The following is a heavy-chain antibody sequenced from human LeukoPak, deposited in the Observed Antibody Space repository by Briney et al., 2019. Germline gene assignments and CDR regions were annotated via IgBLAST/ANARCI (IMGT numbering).Heavy chain of an antibody. V-gene: IGHV1-69*13. D-gene: IGHD1-26*01. J-gene: IGHJ4*02. CDR3: ARAGGSDSLGGFDY. CDR1: GGTFSSYA. CDR2: IIPIFGTA. Sequence: ASVNVSCKASGGTFSSYAISWVRQAPGQGLEWMGGIIPIFGTANYAQKFQGRVTITADESTSTAYMELSSLRSEDTAVYYCARAGGSDSLGGFDYWGQGTLVTVSS.